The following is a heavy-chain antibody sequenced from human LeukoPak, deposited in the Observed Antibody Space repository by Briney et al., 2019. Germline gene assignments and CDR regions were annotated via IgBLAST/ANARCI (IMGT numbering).Heavy chain of an antibody. J-gene: IGHJ4*02. CDR1: GFTFSTYA. CDR3: AKLMAGSNVDY. CDR2: ISSSGGST. Sequence: GGSLRLSCAASGFTFSTYAMTWVRQAPGKGLEWVSGISSSGGSTYYADSVKGPLTISRDNSKNTLYLQMSSLRADDTAVYYCAKLMAGSNVDYWGQGTLVTVSS. D-gene: IGHD6-19*01. V-gene: IGHV3-23*01.